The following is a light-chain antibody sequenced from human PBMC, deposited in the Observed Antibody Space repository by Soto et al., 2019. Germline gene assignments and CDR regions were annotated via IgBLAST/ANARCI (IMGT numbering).Light chain of an antibody. CDR1: HSVSSS. J-gene: IGKJ1*01. CDR2: GAS. CDR3: QQYGSSTRT. V-gene: IGKV3-20*01. Sequence: EIVFTQSPGTLSLSPGERATLSCRASHSVSSSLAWYPQKPGQAPRILISGASTRDAGVAAMFSGSGSGTDFTLTISRLEPEDFAVYYCQQYGSSTRTFGQGTKVDIK.